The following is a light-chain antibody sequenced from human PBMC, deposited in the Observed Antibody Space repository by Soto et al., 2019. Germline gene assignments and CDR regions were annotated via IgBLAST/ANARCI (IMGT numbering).Light chain of an antibody. Sequence: QLVLTQPPSMSGAPGQRVTISCTGSRSNIGAAYDVHWYQHLPGTAPKLLIYGNTNRPSGVPDRFSGSKSGTSASLAITGLQAEDEADYYCQSHDSSLNSWVFGGGTKLTVL. CDR2: GNT. J-gene: IGLJ3*02. V-gene: IGLV1-40*01. CDR3: QSHDSSLNSWV. CDR1: RSNIGAAYD.